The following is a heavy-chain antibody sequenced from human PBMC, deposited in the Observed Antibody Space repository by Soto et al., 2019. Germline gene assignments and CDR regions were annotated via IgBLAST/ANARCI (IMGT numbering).Heavy chain of an antibody. J-gene: IGHJ5*02. CDR3: ARAIAARGRLDP. Sequence: SETLSLTCTVSGGSISSYYWSWIRQPPGKGLEWIGYIYYSGSTNYNPSLKSRVTISVDTSKNQFSLKLSSVTAADTAVYYCARAIAARGRLDPWGQGNLVTVSS. CDR2: IYYSGST. CDR1: GGSISSYY. V-gene: IGHV4-59*01. D-gene: IGHD6-25*01.